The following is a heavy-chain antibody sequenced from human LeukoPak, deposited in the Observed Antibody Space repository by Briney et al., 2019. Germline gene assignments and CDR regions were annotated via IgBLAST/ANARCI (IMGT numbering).Heavy chain of an antibody. D-gene: IGHD2-15*01. CDR1: GYTFTNYY. Sequence: ASVKVSCKASGYTFTNYYVHWVRQAPGQGLEWMGIINPSGGSTTYAQKFQGRVTMTRGTSTSTVYMELSSLRSEDTAVYYCARSRSAPADGFDYWGQGTLVTVSS. CDR3: ARSRSAPADGFDY. J-gene: IGHJ4*02. CDR2: INPSGGST. V-gene: IGHV1-46*01.